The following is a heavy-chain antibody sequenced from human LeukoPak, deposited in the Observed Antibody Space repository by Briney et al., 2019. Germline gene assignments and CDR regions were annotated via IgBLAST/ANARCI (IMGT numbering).Heavy chain of an antibody. J-gene: IGHJ4*02. CDR3: AKAPPYTKYFES. Sequence: GGSLRLSCAASGFNFSSYAMSWGRQAPGKGLDWVSTISSSGGDTFYADSVKGRFTISRDNSKNTLYLQMNSLRAEDTAVYYCAKAPPYTKYFESWGQGTLVTVSS. V-gene: IGHV3-23*01. D-gene: IGHD2-8*01. CDR1: GFNFSSYA. CDR2: ISSSGGDT.